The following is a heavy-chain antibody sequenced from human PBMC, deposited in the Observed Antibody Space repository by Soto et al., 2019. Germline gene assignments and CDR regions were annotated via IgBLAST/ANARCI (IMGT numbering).Heavy chain of an antibody. CDR1: GGTFSRYY. CDR3: ARTYSSSWSPFDC. Sequence: QVHLQQWGAGLLKASETQSLTCAVAGGTFSRYYWSWIRQPPGTGLEWIGEIDQSGSTTYNPPLNRRVTLSVDTYSNRFALKLSSVAAADTAVYYCARTYSSSWSPFDCWGQGTLGTVSS. J-gene: IGHJ4*02. D-gene: IGHD6-13*01. V-gene: IGHV4-34*08. CDR2: IDQSGST.